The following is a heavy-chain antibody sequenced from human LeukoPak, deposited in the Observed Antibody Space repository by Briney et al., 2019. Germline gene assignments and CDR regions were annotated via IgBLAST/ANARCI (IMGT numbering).Heavy chain of an antibody. Sequence: SETLSLTCTVSGGSISGYYWSWIRQPPRKGLEWIGYIYSSGSTNYNPPLKSRVTISVDTSKNQFSLELCSVTAADTAVYYCARDVIVGVVAANDIWGQGTMVTVSS. J-gene: IGHJ3*02. V-gene: IGHV4-59*01. D-gene: IGHD2-15*01. CDR2: IYSSGST. CDR3: ARDVIVGVVAANDI. CDR1: GGSISGYY.